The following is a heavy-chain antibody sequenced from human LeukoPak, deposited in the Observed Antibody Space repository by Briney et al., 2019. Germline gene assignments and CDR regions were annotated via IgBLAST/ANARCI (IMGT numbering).Heavy chain of an antibody. CDR1: GYTFTGYY. CDR2: INPNSGGT. J-gene: IGHJ4*02. CDR3: AGSGLSRFGF. D-gene: IGHD2/OR15-2a*01. Sequence: ASVKVSCKTSGYTFTGYYMHWVRQAPGQGLEWMGWINPNSGGTNYARKFQGRVTMTRDTSISTAYMELSSLRSEDTAVYYCAGSGLSRFGFWGQGTLVTVSS. V-gene: IGHV1-2*02.